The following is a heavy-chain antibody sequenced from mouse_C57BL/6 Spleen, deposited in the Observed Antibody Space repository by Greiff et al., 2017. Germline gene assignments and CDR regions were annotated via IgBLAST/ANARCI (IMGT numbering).Heavy chain of an antibody. CDR2: IDPSASYT. CDR3: ARSPDGYYVWFAY. Sequence: QVQLQQPGAELVMPGASVKLSCKASGYTFTSYWMHWVKQRPGQGLEWIGEIDPSASYTNYNQKFKGKSTLTVDKSSSTAYMQLSSLTSEDSAVYYCARSPDGYYVWFAYWGQGTLVTVSA. J-gene: IGHJ3*01. V-gene: IGHV1-69*01. CDR1: GYTFTSYW. D-gene: IGHD2-3*01.